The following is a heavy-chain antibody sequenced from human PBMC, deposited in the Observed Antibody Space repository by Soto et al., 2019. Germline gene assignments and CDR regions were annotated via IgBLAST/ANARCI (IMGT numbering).Heavy chain of an antibody. CDR3: AKDRYSSVSYYFDY. V-gene: IGHV3-30*18. CDR1: GFTFSSYG. CDR2: ISYDGSNK. D-gene: IGHD6-19*01. J-gene: IGHJ4*02. Sequence: GGSLRLSCAASGFTFSSYGMHWVRQAPGKGLEWVAVISYDGSNKYYADSVKGRFTISRDNSKNTLYLQMNSLRAEDTAVYYCAKDRYSSVSYYFDYWGQGTLVTVSS.